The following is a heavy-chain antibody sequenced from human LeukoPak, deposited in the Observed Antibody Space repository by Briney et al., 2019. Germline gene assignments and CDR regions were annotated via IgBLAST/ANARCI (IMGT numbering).Heavy chain of an antibody. CDR3: ARGPYSSSTLYYYGMDV. CDR2: IWYDGSNK. D-gene: IGHD6-13*01. Sequence: GGSLRLSCAASGFTFSSHGMHWVRQAPGKGLEWVAVIWYDGSNKYYADSVKGRFTISRDNSKNTLYLQMNSLRVEDTAVYYCARGPYSSSTLYYYGMDVWGQGTTATVSS. CDR1: GFTFSSHG. J-gene: IGHJ6*02. V-gene: IGHV3-33*01.